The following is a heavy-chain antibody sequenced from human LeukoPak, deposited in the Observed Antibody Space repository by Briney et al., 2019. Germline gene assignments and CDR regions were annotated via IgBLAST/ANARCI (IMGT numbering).Heavy chain of an antibody. J-gene: IGHJ4*02. D-gene: IGHD2-2*01. CDR2: VYHSGIT. Sequence: PSGTLSLTCAVSGGSITTSNWWTWVRQAPGKGLEWIGEVYHSGITNYIPSLKSRLTLSVDMSNNQFSLRLNSVTAADTAVYYCAKYRPPRLWGQGTPVTVSS. CDR1: GGSITTSNW. CDR3: AKYRPPRL. V-gene: IGHV4-4*02.